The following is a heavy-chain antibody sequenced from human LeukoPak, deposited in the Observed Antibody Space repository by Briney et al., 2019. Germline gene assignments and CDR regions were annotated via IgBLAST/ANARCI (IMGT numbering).Heavy chain of an antibody. Sequence: GGSLRLSCAASGFTFSSYGMHWVRQAPGKGLEWVAFIRYDGSNKYYADSVKGRFTISRDNSKNTLYLQMNSLRAEDTAVYYCANIVVPAEGSAFDIWGQGTIVTVSS. V-gene: IGHV3-30*02. CDR2: IRYDGSNK. CDR1: GFTFSSYG. CDR3: ANIVVPAEGSAFDI. J-gene: IGHJ3*02. D-gene: IGHD2-2*01.